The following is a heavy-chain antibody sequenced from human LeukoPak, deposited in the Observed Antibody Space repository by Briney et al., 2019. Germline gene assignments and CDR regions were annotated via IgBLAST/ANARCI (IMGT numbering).Heavy chain of an antibody. J-gene: IGHJ6*02. CDR3: ASLGPGAVLYGMDV. V-gene: IGHV3-53*01. D-gene: IGHD7-27*01. Sequence: GGSLRLSCAASGFSLSSNHMSWVRQAPGKGLEWISVIFGGGSTSYAESVRGRLTISRDSSKNTLYLQLNSLRAEDTAIYYCASLGPGAVLYGMDVWGQGTTVTVSS. CDR2: IFGGGST. CDR1: GFSLSSNH.